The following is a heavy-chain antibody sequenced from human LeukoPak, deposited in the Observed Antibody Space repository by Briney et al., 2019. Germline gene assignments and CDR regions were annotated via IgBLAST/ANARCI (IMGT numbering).Heavy chain of an antibody. D-gene: IGHD4-17*01. CDR3: ARAAGDDYRDYGPKYYYYYYYMDV. Sequence: PGGSLRLSCAASGFTFSSFSMNWVRQAPGKGLEWVSVIYSGGSTYYADSVKGRFTVSRDNSKNTLYLQMNSLRAEDTAVYYCARAAGDDYRDYGPKYYYYYYYMDVWGKGTTVTISS. CDR2: IYSGGST. CDR1: GFTFSSFS. J-gene: IGHJ6*03. V-gene: IGHV3-53*01.